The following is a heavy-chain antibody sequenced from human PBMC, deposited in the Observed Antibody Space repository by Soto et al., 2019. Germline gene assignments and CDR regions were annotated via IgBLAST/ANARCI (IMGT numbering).Heavy chain of an antibody. CDR2: INPGDSET. J-gene: IGHJ4*02. V-gene: IGHV5-51*01. Sequence: PGESLKISCKGSGYSFTSYWIAWVRQMPGKGLEWMAIINPGDSETKYSPSFQGQVTISADESINTAYLQWSSLKASDTAMYYCARTQSSGCYDFWGQGTLVTVSS. D-gene: IGHD3-22*01. CDR3: ARTQSSGCYDF. CDR1: GYSFTSYW.